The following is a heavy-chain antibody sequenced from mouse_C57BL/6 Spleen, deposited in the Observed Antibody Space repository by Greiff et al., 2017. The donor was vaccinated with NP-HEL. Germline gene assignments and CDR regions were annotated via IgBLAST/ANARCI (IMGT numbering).Heavy chain of an antibody. Sequence: SGPELVKPGASVKIPCKASGYTFTDYNMDWVKQSHGKSLEWIGDINPNNGGTIYNQKFKGKATLTVDKSSSTAYMELRSLTSEDTAVYYCARSGGYYLLWYFDVWGTGTTVTVSS. J-gene: IGHJ1*03. V-gene: IGHV1-18*01. CDR2: INPNNGGT. D-gene: IGHD2-3*01. CDR1: GYTFTDYN. CDR3: ARSGGYYLLWYFDV.